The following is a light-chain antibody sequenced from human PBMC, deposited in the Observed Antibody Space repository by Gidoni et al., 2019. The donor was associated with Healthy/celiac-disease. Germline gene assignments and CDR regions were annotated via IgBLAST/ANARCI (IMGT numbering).Light chain of an antibody. CDR1: NSGSRN. J-gene: IGLJ3*02. CDR2: RDN. Sequence: SYELTQPLSVSLAPGQTARITCGGNNSGSRNVHWYQQKPGQAPVLVIYRDNNRPSGIPERFSGANSGDTATLTISRAQTGDEADYFCQVWDSSSWVFGGGTKLTVL. V-gene: IGLV3-9*01. CDR3: QVWDSSSWV.